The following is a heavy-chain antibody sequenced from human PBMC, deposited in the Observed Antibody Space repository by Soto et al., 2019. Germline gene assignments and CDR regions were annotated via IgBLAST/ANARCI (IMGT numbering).Heavy chain of an antibody. V-gene: IGHV3-11*01. CDR2: ISSSGSAE. J-gene: IGHJ4*02. CDR3: ARCDDYNCLATIDY. D-gene: IGHD4-4*01. Sequence: QVQLVESGGGLVKPGGSLRLSCAASGFTVSDHYMSWIRQTPGKGLEWISYISSSGSAEYYADSVMGRFTISRDSAKNSLSRQMNSLRAEDTAVYYCARCDDYNCLATIDYWGQGTLVTVSS. CDR1: GFTVSDHY.